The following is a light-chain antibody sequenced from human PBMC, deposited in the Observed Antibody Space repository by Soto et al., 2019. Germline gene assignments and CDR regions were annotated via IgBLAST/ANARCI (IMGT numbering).Light chain of an antibody. CDR1: SXDVGGYNY. V-gene: IGLV2-14*03. J-gene: IGLJ1*01. CDR3: SSFTTISTPLYV. Sequence: QSALTQPASVSGSPGQSITISCTGTSXDVGGYNYVSWYQQHPGRAPRLIIFEVSHRPSGVSNRFSGSKSGNTASLTISGLQAEDEADYYCSSFTTISTPLYVFGTGTKVTVL. CDR2: EVS.